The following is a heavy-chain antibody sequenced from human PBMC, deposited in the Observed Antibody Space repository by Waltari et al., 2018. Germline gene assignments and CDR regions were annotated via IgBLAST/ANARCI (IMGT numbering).Heavy chain of an antibody. J-gene: IGHJ5*02. CDR1: GGSINTNTYF. Sequence: QLQLQESGPRLVKPSETLSLTCTVSGGSINTNTYFWAWIRQPPGKGLEWIGSVYYSGSTDYNESLKSRVTISVDTSKNQFSLNLSPVTAADTAVYYCASQDAAAVAYWFDPWGQGTPVTVSS. CDR3: ASQDAAAVAYWFDP. D-gene: IGHD2-15*01. CDR2: VYYSGST. V-gene: IGHV4-39*01.